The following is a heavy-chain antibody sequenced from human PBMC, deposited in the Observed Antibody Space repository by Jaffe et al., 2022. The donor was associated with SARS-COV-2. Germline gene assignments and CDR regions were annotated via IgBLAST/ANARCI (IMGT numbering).Heavy chain of an antibody. V-gene: IGHV3-7*03. Sequence: DVQLVESGGGLVQPGGSLRLSCAASGFTFSTNWMTWVRQAPGKGLEWVAQISPDGNGKYYVDSLRGRFTISRDNTKNSLYLQINSLGADDTAVYYCGKGYDYYVWWYDPWGQGTLVTVSS. J-gene: IGHJ5*02. CDR3: GKGYDYYVWWYDP. CDR1: GFTFSTNW. D-gene: IGHD3-10*02. CDR2: ISPDGNGK.